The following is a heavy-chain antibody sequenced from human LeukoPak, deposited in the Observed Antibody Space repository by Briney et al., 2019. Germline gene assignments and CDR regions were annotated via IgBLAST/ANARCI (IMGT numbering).Heavy chain of an antibody. CDR1: GFSFTKTG. V-gene: IGHV3-30*02. CDR2: IRYDGSNK. Sequence: PGGSLRLSCAASGFSFTKTGMHWVRQAPGKGLEWVAFIRYDGSNKYYADSVKGRLSISRDNFKNTVSLQMNSLRAEDTAVYYCAGTAWRITIFTFWGQGTLVTVSS. D-gene: IGHD3-3*01. CDR3: AGTAWRITIFTF. J-gene: IGHJ4*02.